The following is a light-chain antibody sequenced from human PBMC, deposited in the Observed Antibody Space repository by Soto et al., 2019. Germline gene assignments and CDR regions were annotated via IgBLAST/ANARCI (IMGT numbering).Light chain of an antibody. V-gene: IGLV1-40*01. CDR3: QSYDSSLRGV. CDR1: SSNIGAGYD. Sequence: QSVLTQSPSVSGAPGQRVTISCTGSSSNIGAGYDVHWYQQLPGTATKLLIYGNSNRPSGVPDRFSGSKSGTSASLAITGLQAEDEADYYCQSYDSSLRGVFGGGTKLTVL. CDR2: GNS. J-gene: IGLJ3*02.